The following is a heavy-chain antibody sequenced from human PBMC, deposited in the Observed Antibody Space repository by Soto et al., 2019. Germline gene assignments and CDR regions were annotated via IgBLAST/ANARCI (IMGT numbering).Heavy chain of an antibody. V-gene: IGHV3-11*01. CDR2: IGSSGRDI. Sequence: QLQLLESGGDLVKPGGSLRLSCAASGFTVSGNDLSWIRQAPGKGLEWVSSIGSSGRDIYYADSVKGRFTISRDNTKDSLYLHMSSLRAEDTAIYYCASHHSSGWLYFDSWGQGTLVTVSS. J-gene: IGHJ4*02. CDR3: ASHHSSGWLYFDS. CDR1: GFTVSGND. D-gene: IGHD6-19*01.